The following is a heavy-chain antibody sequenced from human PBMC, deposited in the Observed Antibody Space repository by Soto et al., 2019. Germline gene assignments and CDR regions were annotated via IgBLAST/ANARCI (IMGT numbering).Heavy chain of an antibody. V-gene: IGHV3-21*01. D-gene: IGHD1-1*01. CDR1: GFTFSSYS. CDR3: AREEGTTSDAFDI. Sequence: EVQLVESGGGLVKPGGSLRLSCAASGFTFSSYSMNWVRQAPGKGLEWVSSISSSSSYIYYAASVKGRFNITRHNAKNSLYLQMNSPRDEDTAVYYCAREEGTTSDAFDIWGQGTIVTVSS. CDR2: ISSSSSYI. J-gene: IGHJ3*02.